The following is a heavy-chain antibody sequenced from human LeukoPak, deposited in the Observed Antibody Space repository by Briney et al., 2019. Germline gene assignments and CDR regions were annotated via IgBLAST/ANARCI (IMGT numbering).Heavy chain of an antibody. D-gene: IGHD3-10*01. Sequence: SETLSLTCAVYGGSFSGYYWSWIRQPPGKGLEWIGEINHSGSTNYNPSLKSRVTISVDTSKNQFSLKLSSVTAADTAVYYCAGRGVTGSGTSLDHWGQGTLVTVSS. V-gene: IGHV4-34*01. CDR2: INHSGST. J-gene: IGHJ4*02. CDR1: GGSFSGYY. CDR3: AGRGVTGSGTSLDH.